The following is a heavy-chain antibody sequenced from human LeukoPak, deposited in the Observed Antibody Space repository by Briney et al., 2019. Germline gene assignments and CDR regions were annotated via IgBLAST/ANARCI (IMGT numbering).Heavy chain of an antibody. J-gene: IGHJ4*02. D-gene: IGHD6-19*01. CDR2: MNPNSGNT. CDR3: ARERLYSSGWDFDY. Sequence: ASVKVSCKASGYTFTDYYMHWVRQAPGQGLEWMGWMNPNSGNTGYAQKFQGRVTMTRNTSISTAYMELSSLRSEDTAVYYCARERLYSSGWDFDYWGQGTLVTVSS. CDR1: GYTFTDYY. V-gene: IGHV1-8*02.